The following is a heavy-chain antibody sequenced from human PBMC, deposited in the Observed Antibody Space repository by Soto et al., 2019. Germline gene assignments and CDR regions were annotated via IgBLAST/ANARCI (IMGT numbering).Heavy chain of an antibody. CDR1: GGSISSYY. J-gene: IGHJ5*02. V-gene: IGHV4-59*01. D-gene: IGHD2-15*01. CDR3: ARKRGYCSGGSCYENWFDP. CDR2: IYYSGST. Sequence: SETLSLTCTVSGGSISSYYWSWIRQPPGKGLEWIGYIYYSGSTNYNPSLKSRVTITVDTSKNQFSLKLSSVTAADTAVYYCARKRGYCSGGSCYENWFDPWGQGTLVTVSS.